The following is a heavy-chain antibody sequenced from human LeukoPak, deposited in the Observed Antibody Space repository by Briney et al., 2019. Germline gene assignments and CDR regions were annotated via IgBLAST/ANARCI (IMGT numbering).Heavy chain of an antibody. CDR2: VYLSGGT. J-gene: IGHJ4*02. D-gene: IGHD6-6*01. CDR3: ARASSSSLTD. Sequence: SETLSLTCSVSGDSISTYSWSWIRQPAGKGLEWIGRVYLSGGTNYNPSLKSRVAMSVDTSQNQISLKLSSVSAADTAVYYCARASSSSLTDWGQGTLVTVSS. CDR1: GDSISTYS. V-gene: IGHV4-4*07.